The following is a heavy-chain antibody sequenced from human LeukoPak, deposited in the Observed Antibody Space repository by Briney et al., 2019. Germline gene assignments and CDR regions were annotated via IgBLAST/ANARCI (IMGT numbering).Heavy chain of an antibody. CDR2: ICYDGSNK. CDR1: GFTFSSYG. CDR3: ARDPRLYSSSSSYYFDY. J-gene: IGHJ4*02. V-gene: IGHV3-33*01. Sequence: PGRSLRLSCAASGFTFSSYGMHWVRQAPGKGLEWVAVICYDGSNKYYADSVKGRFTISRDNSKNTLYLQMNSLRAEDTAVYYCARDPRLYSSSSSYYFDYWGQGTLVTVSS. D-gene: IGHD6-6*01.